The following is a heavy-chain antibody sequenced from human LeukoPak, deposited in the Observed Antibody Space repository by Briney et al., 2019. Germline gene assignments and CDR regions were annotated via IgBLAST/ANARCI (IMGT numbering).Heavy chain of an antibody. CDR3: ARDTRRADILTGYPYDY. D-gene: IGHD3-9*01. J-gene: IGHJ4*02. V-gene: IGHV3-48*04. CDR1: GFTFSSYS. Sequence: GGSLRLSCAASGFTFSSYSMNWVCQAPGKGLEWVSYISSSSSTIYYADSVKGRFTISRDNAKNSLYLQMNSLRAEDTAVYYCARDTRRADILTGYPYDYWGQGTLVTVSS. CDR2: ISSSSSTI.